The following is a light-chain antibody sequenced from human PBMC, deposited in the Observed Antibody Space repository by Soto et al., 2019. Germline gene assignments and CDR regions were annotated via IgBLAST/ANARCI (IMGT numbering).Light chain of an antibody. CDR3: QQYNSWTTIT. CDR2: GAS. Sequence: EIVMTQSPATLSVSPGERATLSCRASQSISSKLGWYQQRPGQAPSLLIYGASTRATGITARFSGSGSGTEFTLTISSLQSEDSAVYYCQQYNSWTTITFGQGTRLEIK. J-gene: IGKJ5*01. V-gene: IGKV3-15*01. CDR1: QSISSK.